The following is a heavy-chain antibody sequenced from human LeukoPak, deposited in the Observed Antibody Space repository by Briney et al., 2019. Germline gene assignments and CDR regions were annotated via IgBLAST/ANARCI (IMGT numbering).Heavy chain of an antibody. V-gene: IGHV1-2*02. Sequence: ASVKVSCKASGYTFTGYYMHWVRQAPGQGLEWMGWINPNSGGTNYAQKFQGRVTMTRDTSISTAYMELSRLRSDDTAVYYCARVNDYDDYGGYWGQGTLVTVSS. CDR3: ARVNDYDDYGGY. CDR1: GYTFTGYY. J-gene: IGHJ4*02. D-gene: IGHD4-17*01. CDR2: INPNSGGT.